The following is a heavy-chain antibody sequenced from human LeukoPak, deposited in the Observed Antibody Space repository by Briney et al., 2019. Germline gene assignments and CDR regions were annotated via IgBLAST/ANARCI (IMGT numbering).Heavy chain of an antibody. V-gene: IGHV3-30*18. D-gene: IGHD6-13*01. J-gene: IGHJ4*02. CDR2: ISYDGTNK. CDR1: GFTFSNYG. CDR3: AKGRYSSTWCSDH. Sequence: GGSLRLSCVASGFTFSNYGMHWVRRAPGKGLEWVAVISYDGTNKYYADSVKGRFTISRDYPKNTLFLQMSSLRAEDTAVYYCAKGRYSSTWCSDHWGQGTLVTVSS.